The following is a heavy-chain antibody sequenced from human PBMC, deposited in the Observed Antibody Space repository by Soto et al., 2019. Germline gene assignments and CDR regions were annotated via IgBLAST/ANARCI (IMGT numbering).Heavy chain of an antibody. J-gene: IGHJ4*02. V-gene: IGHV3-66*01. CDR1: GFTFISNY. Sequence: EVQLVESGGGLVQPGGSLRPSCAASGFTFISNYMSWVRQAPGKRLEWVSLIYSAGTTYYADSVKGRFTSSRDNSKNTVYLQMNSLRAEDTAVYYCATSGSKPRFDFWGQGTLVTVSS. CDR2: IYSAGTT. D-gene: IGHD1-26*01. CDR3: ATSGSKPRFDF.